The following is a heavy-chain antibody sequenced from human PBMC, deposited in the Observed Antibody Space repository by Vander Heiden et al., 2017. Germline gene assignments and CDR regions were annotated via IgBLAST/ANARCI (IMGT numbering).Heavy chain of an antibody. Sequence: EAQLVESGGGLIQPGGSLRPSCPPSGFTVSSNYMGWGRQAPGKGLEWVSVIYSGGSTYYADYVKGRFTISRDNSKKTLYLQMNSLRAEDTAVYYCARRRSRGGLADYWGQGTLVTVSS. V-gene: IGHV3-53*01. CDR1: GFTVSSNY. D-gene: IGHD6-19*01. CDR3: ARRRSRGGLADY. J-gene: IGHJ4*02. CDR2: IYSGGST.